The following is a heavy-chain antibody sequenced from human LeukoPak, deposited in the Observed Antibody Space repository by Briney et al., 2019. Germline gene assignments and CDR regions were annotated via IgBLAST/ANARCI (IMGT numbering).Heavy chain of an antibody. J-gene: IGHJ4*02. D-gene: IGHD3-22*01. CDR1: GGSISSYY. Sequence: SETLSLTCTVSGGSISSYYWSWIRQPAGKGLEWIGRIYTSGSTNYNPSLKSRVTMSVDTSKNQFSLKLSSVTAADTAVYYCASLEYYYDSSGYSDNWGQGTLVTVSS. CDR2: IYTSGST. V-gene: IGHV4-4*07. CDR3: ASLEYYYDSSGYSDN.